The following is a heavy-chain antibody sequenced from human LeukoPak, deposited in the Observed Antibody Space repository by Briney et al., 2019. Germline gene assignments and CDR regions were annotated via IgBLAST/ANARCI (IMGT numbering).Heavy chain of an antibody. D-gene: IGHD1-14*01. Sequence: SQTLSLTCAISGDSVSSSTDVWSWIRQSPSRGLEWLGRTYYRSKWYNDYAVSVESRITINPDTSKNQFSLQLKSVTPEDTAVYYCARGANRVFDYWGQGTLVTVSS. CDR1: GDSVSSSTDV. J-gene: IGHJ4*02. CDR3: ARGANRVFDY. V-gene: IGHV6-1*01. CDR2: TYYRSKWYN.